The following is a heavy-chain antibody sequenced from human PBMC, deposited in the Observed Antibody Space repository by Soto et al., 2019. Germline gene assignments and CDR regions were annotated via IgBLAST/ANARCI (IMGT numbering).Heavy chain of an antibody. J-gene: IGHJ6*02. CDR1: GFTFDDYA. D-gene: IGHD3-10*01. CDR3: AKGLNYYGSADYYYYGMDV. Sequence: GGSLRLSCAASGFTFDDYAMHWVRQAPGKGLEWVSGISWNSGSIGYADSVKGRFTISRDNSKNTLYLQMDSLRAEDTAVYYCAKGLNYYGSADYYYYGMDVWGQGTTVTVSS. V-gene: IGHV3-9*01. CDR2: ISWNSGSI.